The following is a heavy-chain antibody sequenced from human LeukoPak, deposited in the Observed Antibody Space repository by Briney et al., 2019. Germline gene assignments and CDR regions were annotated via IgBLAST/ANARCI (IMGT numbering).Heavy chain of an antibody. CDR3: ARERSGWPPDY. D-gene: IGHD6-19*01. V-gene: IGHV1-18*01. J-gene: IGHJ4*02. Sequence: ASVKVSCKASGYTFTSFGISWVRQAPGQGRKWMGWISAYNGNTDYAQKFQGRVTMTKDTSTSTVYMELRSLRSDGTAVYYCARERSGWPPDYWGQGTLVTVSS. CDR1: GYTFTSFG. CDR2: ISAYNGNT.